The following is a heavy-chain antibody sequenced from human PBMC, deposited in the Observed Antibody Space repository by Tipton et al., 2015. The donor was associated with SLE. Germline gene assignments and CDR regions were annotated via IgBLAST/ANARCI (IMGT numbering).Heavy chain of an antibody. D-gene: IGHD3-10*01. Sequence: QLVQSGAEVKKPGASVKVSCKAPGYTFTGHYVHWVRQAPGKGLEWMGWINPRSGDTNHAQKFQGRVTMTSDTSISTVYMELSRLKSDDTAVYYCARDLYYYGSGSGVDFWGQGTLVTVSS. V-gene: IGHV1-2*02. CDR2: INPRSGDT. CDR3: ARDLYYYGSGSGVDF. J-gene: IGHJ4*02. CDR1: GYTFTGHY.